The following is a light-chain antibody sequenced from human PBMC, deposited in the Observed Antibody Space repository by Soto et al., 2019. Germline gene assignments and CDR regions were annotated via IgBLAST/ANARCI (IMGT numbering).Light chain of an antibody. J-gene: IGKJ1*01. CDR2: GAS. V-gene: IGKV3-15*01. Sequence: EIVMTQSPATLSVSPGERATLSCRASQSVSSNLAWYQQKPGQALRLLIYGASTRATGIPARFSGSGSGTEFTPTISSLQSEDFAIYFCQQYNNWPPDRTFGQGTKVEIK. CDR1: QSVSSN. CDR3: QQYNNWPPDRT.